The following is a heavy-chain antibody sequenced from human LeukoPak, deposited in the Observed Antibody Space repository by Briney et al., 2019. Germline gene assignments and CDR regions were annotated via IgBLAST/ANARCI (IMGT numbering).Heavy chain of an antibody. D-gene: IGHD5-18*01. CDR1: GYTFTSYD. V-gene: IGHV1-8*03. J-gene: IGHJ4*02. Sequence: GASVKVSCKASGYTFTSYDINWVRQATGQGLEWMGWMNPNSGNTGYAQKFQGRVTITRNTSISTAYMELSSLRSEDTAVYYCARGGYGPTAMSRGNDYWGQGTLVTVSS. CDR2: MNPNSGNT. CDR3: ARGGYGPTAMSRGNDY.